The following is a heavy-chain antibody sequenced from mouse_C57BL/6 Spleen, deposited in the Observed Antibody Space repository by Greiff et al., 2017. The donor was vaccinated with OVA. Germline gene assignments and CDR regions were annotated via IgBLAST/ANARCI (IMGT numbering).Heavy chain of an antibody. V-gene: IGHV1-80*01. CDR2: IYPGDGDT. CDR1: GYAFSSYW. J-gene: IGHJ2*01. Sequence: QVQLQQSGAELVKPGASVKISCKASGYAFSSYWMNWVKQRPGKGLEWIGQIYPGDGDTNYNGKLKGKATLTADKSSSTAYMQLSSLTAEDSAVYFCARWDYGSSYWFDYWGQGTTLTVSS. D-gene: IGHD1-1*01. CDR3: ARWDYGSSYWFDY.